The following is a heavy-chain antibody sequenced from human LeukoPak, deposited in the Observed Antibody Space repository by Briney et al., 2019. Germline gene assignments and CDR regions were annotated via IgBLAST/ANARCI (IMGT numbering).Heavy chain of an antibody. CDR2: IIPILGIA. Sequence: GASVKVSCKASGGTFSSYTISWVRQAPGQGLEWMGRIIPILGIANYAQKFQGRVTITADKSTSTAYMELSSLRSEDTAVYYCARERAARPQYYFDYWGQGTLVTVSS. CDR3: ARERAARPQYYFDY. J-gene: IGHJ4*02. V-gene: IGHV1-69*04. D-gene: IGHD6-6*01. CDR1: GGTFSSYT.